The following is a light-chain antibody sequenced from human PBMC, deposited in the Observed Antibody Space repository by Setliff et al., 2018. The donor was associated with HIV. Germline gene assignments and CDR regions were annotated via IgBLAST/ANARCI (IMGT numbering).Light chain of an antibody. Sequence: HSALTQPASVSGSPGQSITISCTGTSSDVGGYNYVSWYQQHPGKAPKLMICDVSNRPSGVSNRFSGSKSGNTASLTISGLQAEDEADYYCSSYTSSSPYVFGTGTQLTVL. J-gene: IGLJ1*01. CDR3: SSYTSSSPYV. V-gene: IGLV2-14*03. CDR2: DVS. CDR1: SSDVGGYNY.